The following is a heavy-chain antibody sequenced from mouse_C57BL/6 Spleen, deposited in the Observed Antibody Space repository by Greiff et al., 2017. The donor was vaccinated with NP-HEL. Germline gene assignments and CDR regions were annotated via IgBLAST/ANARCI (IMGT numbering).Heavy chain of an antibody. CDR2: IDPSDSET. CDR3: ARDGYYGLFAY. CDR1: GYTFTSYW. Sequence: QVQLQQPGAELVRPGSSVKLSCKASGYTFTSYWMHWVKQRPIQGLEWIGNIDPSDSETHYNQKFKDKATLTVDKSSSTAYMQLSSLTSEDSAVYYCARDGYYGLFAYWGQGTLVTVSA. D-gene: IGHD2-3*01. J-gene: IGHJ3*01. V-gene: IGHV1-52*01.